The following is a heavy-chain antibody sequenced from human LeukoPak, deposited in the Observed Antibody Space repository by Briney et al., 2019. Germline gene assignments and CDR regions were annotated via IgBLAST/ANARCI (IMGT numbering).Heavy chain of an antibody. CDR2: IYYSGST. CDR3: ARDPGTDWFDP. D-gene: IGHD1-1*01. Sequence: SETLSLTCTVSGVSITSYYWSWIRQPPGKGLEWIGYIYYSGSTNYNPSLKSRVTISVDTSKNQFSLKLSSVTAADTAVYYCARDPGTDWFDPWGQGTLVTVSS. J-gene: IGHJ5*02. V-gene: IGHV4-59*01. CDR1: GVSITSYY.